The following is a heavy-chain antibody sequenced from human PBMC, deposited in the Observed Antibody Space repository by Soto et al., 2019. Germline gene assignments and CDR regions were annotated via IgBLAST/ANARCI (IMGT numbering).Heavy chain of an antibody. D-gene: IGHD3-22*01. V-gene: IGHV3-30-3*01. CDR1: GFTFSSYA. J-gene: IGHJ3*02. Sequence: QVQLVESGGGVVQPGRSLRLSCAASGFTFSSYAMHWVRQAPGKGLAWVAVISYDGSNKYYADSVKGRFTISRDNSKNTLYLQMNSLRAEDTAVYYCARPRITMIVVDAFDIWGQGTMVTVSS. CDR3: ARPRITMIVVDAFDI. CDR2: ISYDGSNK.